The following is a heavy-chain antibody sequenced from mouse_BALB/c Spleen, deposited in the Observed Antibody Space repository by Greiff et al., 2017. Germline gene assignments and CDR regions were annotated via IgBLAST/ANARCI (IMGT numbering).Heavy chain of an antibody. D-gene: IGHD2-1*01. CDR1: GFSLTSYG. Sequence: VQLHQSGPGLVAPSQSLSITCTVSGFSLTSYGVHWVRQPPGKGLEWLGVIWAGGSTNYNSALMSRLSISKDNSKSQVFLKMNSLQTDDTAMYYCAREHGNYVWYFDYWGQGTTLTVSS. V-gene: IGHV2-9*02. CDR3: AREHGNYVWYFDY. CDR2: IWAGGST. J-gene: IGHJ2*01.